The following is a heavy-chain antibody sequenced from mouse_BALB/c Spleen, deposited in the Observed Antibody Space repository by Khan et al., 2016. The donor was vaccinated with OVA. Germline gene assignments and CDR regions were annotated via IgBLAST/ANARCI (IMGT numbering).Heavy chain of an antibody. J-gene: IGHJ4*01. CDR3: SLSNYYGRGLYSMDS. Sequence: DLVKPGASVKLSCKASGYTFTSYWINWIKQRPGQGLEWIGHISPGSGSHYYNEVFKVKATMTVDTSYNTDYIQLSRLSSEDCDGYFCSLSNYYGRGLYSMDSWVQGTSVPFSS. CDR1: GYTFTSYW. CDR2: ISPGSGSH. D-gene: IGHD1-1*01. V-gene: IGHV1S41*01.